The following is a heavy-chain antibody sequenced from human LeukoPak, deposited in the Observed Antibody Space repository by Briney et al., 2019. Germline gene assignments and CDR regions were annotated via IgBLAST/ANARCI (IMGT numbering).Heavy chain of an antibody. V-gene: IGHV5-51*01. Sequence: GESLKISCKGPEYDFANYWIGWVRQVPGRGLEWMGIVYPTDSTIHYSPSFQGRVTISIDRSVSTAYLQWTSLKASDSAMHFCARRGYFDTYFDPWGQGTLVTVSS. CDR2: VYPTDSTI. J-gene: IGHJ5*02. D-gene: IGHD2/OR15-2a*01. CDR3: ARRGYFDTYFDP. CDR1: EYDFANYW.